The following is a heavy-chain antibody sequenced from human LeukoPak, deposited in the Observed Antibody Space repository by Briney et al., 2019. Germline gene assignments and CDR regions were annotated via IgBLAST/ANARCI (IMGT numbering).Heavy chain of an antibody. J-gene: IGHJ4*02. CDR3: AKDGVYSSSWYDFDY. CDR1: GFTFSSYA. CDR2: ISGSGGST. Sequence: GGSLRLSCAASGFTFSSYAMSGVRQAPGKGLEWVSAISGSGGSTYYADSVKGRFTISRDNSKNTLYLQMNSLRAEDTAVYYCAKDGVYSSSWYDFDYWGQGTLVTVFS. V-gene: IGHV3-23*01. D-gene: IGHD6-13*01.